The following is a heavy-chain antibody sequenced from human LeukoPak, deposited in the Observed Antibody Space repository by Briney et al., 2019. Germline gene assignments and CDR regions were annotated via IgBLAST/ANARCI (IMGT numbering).Heavy chain of an antibody. V-gene: IGHV3-23*01. D-gene: IGHD2-15*01. CDR1: GFTFSSYA. CDR3: AKDRVVVVAAPYDY. Sequence: GGSLRLSCAASGFTFSSYAMSWVRQAPGKGLEWVSAISGSGGSTYYADSVKGRFTISRDNSKNTLYLQMNSLRAEDTVVYYCAKDRVVVVAAPYDYWGQGTLVTVSS. CDR2: ISGSGGST. J-gene: IGHJ4*02.